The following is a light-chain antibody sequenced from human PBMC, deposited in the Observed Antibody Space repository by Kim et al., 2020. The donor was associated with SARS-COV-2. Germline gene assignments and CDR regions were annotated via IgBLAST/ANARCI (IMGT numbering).Light chain of an antibody. CDR2: EVS. J-gene: IGLJ2*01. CDR3: SSYAGSNNFV. V-gene: IGLV2-8*01. Sequence: GQAVTLSCTGTSSDVGGYNYVSWYQHHPGKAPKLMIYEVSKRPSGVPDRFSGSKSGNTASLTVSGLQAEDEADYYCSSYAGSNNFVFGGGTKLTVL. CDR1: SSDVGGYNY.